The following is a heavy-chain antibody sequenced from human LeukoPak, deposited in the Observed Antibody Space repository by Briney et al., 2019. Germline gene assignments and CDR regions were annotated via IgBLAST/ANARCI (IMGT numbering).Heavy chain of an antibody. J-gene: IGHJ4*02. CDR3: ARDKTEYYYDSSGYYFDY. V-gene: IGHV1-69*04. Sequence: GASVKVSCKASGGTFSSYAISWVRQAPGQGLEWMGRIIPILCIANYAQKFQGRVTLTADKSTSTAYMELSSLRSEDTAVYYCARDKTEYYYDSSGYYFDYWGQGTLVTVSS. D-gene: IGHD3-22*01. CDR2: IIPILCIA. CDR1: GGTFSSYA.